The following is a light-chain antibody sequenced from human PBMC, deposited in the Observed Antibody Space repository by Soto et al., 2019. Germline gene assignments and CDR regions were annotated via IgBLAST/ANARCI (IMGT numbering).Light chain of an antibody. V-gene: IGKV3-15*01. Sequence: VMTQAPATLSVSPGERATLSCRASQTINNNIAWYQLKDGQVPRLLIYGASTRATDIPARFSGSGSGTEFTLTISSLQSEDFAEYHCRQYNNWPQAFGQGTKVDIK. J-gene: IGKJ1*01. CDR2: GAS. CDR3: RQYNNWPQA. CDR1: QTINNN.